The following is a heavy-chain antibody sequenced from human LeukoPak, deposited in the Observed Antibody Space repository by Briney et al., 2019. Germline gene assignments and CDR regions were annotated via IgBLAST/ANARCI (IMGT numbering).Heavy chain of an antibody. CDR1: GFIFSSYW. J-gene: IGHJ4*02. CDR2: IKQDGSEK. Sequence: PGGSLRLSCAASGFIFSSYWMSWVRQAPGKGLEWVANIKQDGSEKNYVDSLKGRLTISRDNAKNSLYLKMERLRAEDTAVYYCARGGGTMIRGIITTDFDYWGQGTLVTVSS. V-gene: IGHV3-7*01. CDR3: ARGGGTMIRGIITTDFDY. D-gene: IGHD3-10*01.